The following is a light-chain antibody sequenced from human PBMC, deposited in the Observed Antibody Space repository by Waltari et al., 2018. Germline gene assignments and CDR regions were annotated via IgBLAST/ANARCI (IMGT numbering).Light chain of an antibody. CDR1: SGSIDNYY. CDR3: QSYDNTNFVA. CDR2: NDD. J-gene: IGLJ2*01. V-gene: IGLV6-57*04. Sequence: NFVLAQPHSMSESPGKTITISCTRSSGSIDNYYVQWYQKRPGSAPTTLIYNDDQRPSWVPDRFSGSIDVSSNSASLTISGLRTEDEADYYCQSYDNTNFVAFGGGTKVTVL.